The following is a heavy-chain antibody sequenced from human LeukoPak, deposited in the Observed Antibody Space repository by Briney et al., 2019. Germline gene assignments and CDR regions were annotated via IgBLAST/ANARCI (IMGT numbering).Heavy chain of an antibody. J-gene: IGHJ4*02. Sequence: SETLSLTCSVSGDSIGTYYWNWFRQPPGKGPEWIGYMSYSGDTAYNPSLKSRVTVSLDTSKSQFSLKLTSVTAADTAVYYCARGSDSQAWRLGSWGQGTLVTVSS. CDR2: MSYSGDT. CDR1: GDSIGTYY. CDR3: ARGSDSQAWRLGS. V-gene: IGHV4-59*01. D-gene: IGHD3-22*01.